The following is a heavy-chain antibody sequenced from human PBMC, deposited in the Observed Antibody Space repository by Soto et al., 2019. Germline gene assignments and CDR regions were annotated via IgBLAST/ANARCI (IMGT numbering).Heavy chain of an antibody. V-gene: IGHV3-30*18. CDR1: GFTFSSHG. CDR3: AKGYDSSGYHWIDY. D-gene: IGHD3-22*01. CDR2: ISYDGSNK. J-gene: IGHJ4*02. Sequence: QVQLVESGGGVVQPGRSLRLSCAASGFTFSSHGMHWVRQAPGKGLEWVAVISYDGSNKYYVDSVKGRFSISRDNSKNTLYLLMNSLRAEDTAVYYCAKGYDSSGYHWIDYWGQGTLVTVSS.